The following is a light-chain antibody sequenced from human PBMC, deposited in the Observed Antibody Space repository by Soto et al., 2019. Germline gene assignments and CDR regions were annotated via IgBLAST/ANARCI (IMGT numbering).Light chain of an antibody. V-gene: IGLV2-14*03. CDR1: SSDVGTYDY. CDR3: SSYTTSSTRV. Sequence: QSVLTQPASVSGSPGQSITISCTGSSSDVGTYDYVSWYQQYPGKAPRLMIFDVNNRPSGVSNRFSGSKSGNTASLTISGLQAEDEADYYCSSYTTSSTRVFGGGTKVTV. J-gene: IGLJ3*02. CDR2: DVN.